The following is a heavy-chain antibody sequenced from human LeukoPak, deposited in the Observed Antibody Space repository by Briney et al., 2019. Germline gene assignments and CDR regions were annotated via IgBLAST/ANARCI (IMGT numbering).Heavy chain of an antibody. CDR3: ARETPGSYHNWFDP. CDR2: INTDGSEE. Sequence: GGSLRLSCAASGFIFSNFWMSWVRQAPGRGLEWVADINTDGSEEYYVDSVKGRFIISRDNARNSLYLQMNSLRAEDTAVYYCARETPGSYHNWFDPWGQGTLVTVSS. D-gene: IGHD1-26*01. V-gene: IGHV3-7*01. J-gene: IGHJ5*02. CDR1: GFIFSNFW.